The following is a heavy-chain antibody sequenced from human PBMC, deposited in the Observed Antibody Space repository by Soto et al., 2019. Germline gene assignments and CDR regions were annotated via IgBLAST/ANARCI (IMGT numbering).Heavy chain of an antibody. CDR1: GGTFSSYA. D-gene: IGHD3-10*01. CDR2: IIPIFGTA. V-gene: IGHV1-69*13. CDR3: ARDYGSGSYYNQPNWFDP. J-gene: IGHJ5*02. Sequence: ASVKVSCKASGGTFSSYAISWVRQAPGQGLEWMGGIIPIFGTANYAQKFQGRVTITADESTSTAYMELSSLRSEDTAVYYCARDYGSGSYYNQPNWFDPWGQGTPVTVSS.